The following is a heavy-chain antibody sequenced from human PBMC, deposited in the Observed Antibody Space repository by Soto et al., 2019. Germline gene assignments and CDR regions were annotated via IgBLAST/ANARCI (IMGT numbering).Heavy chain of an antibody. CDR2: INPNTGDT. J-gene: IGHJ4*02. CDR1: GFTFTAYY. V-gene: IGHV1-2*02. CDR3: ARDRTPDY. Sequence: ASVKVSCKASGFTFTAYYVHWVRQAPGQGLEWMGWINPNTGDTNYAQKFEGRVTMTRDTSISTAYMELNGLRSDDTAVYFCARDRTPDYWGQGSLVTVS.